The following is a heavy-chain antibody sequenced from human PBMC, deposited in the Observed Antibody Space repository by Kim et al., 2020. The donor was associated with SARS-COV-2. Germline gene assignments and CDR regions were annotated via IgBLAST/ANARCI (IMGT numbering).Heavy chain of an antibody. D-gene: IGHD2-15*01. CDR2: IGTAGDT. CDR3: ARDGGGGYFDY. CDR1: GFTFSSYD. Sequence: GGSLRLSCAASGFTFSSYDMHWVRQATGKGLEWVSAIGTAGDTYYPGSVKGRFTISRENAKNSLYLQMNSLRAGDTAVYYCARDGGGGYFDYWGQGTLVTVSS. V-gene: IGHV3-13*04. J-gene: IGHJ4*02.